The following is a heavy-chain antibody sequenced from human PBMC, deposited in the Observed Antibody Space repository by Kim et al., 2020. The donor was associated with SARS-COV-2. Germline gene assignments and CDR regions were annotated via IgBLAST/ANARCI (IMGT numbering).Heavy chain of an antibody. V-gene: IGHV7-4-1*02. CDR2: INTNTGNP. J-gene: IGHJ3*02. CDR3: ARYYYGSGPSAFDI. CDR1: GYTFTSYA. Sequence: ASVKVSCKASGYTFTSYAMNWVRQAPGQGLEWMGWINTNTGNPMYAQGFTGRFVFSLDTSVSTAYLQISSLKAEDTAVYYCARYYYGSGPSAFDIWGQGTMVTVSS. D-gene: IGHD3-10*01.